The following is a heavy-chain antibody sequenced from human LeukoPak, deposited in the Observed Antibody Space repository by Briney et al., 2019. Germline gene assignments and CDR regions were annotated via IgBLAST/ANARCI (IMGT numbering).Heavy chain of an antibody. CDR3: PRRVGYGDYVSKFDY. D-gene: IGHD4-17*01. Sequence: SETLSLTCAVYGGSFSGYYWSWIRQPPGKGLEWIGEINHSGSTNYNPSLKSRVTISVDTSKNQFSLKLSSVTAADKAVYYCPRRVGYGDYVSKFDYWGQGTLVTVSS. CDR1: GGSFSGYY. J-gene: IGHJ4*02. CDR2: INHSGST. V-gene: IGHV4-34*01.